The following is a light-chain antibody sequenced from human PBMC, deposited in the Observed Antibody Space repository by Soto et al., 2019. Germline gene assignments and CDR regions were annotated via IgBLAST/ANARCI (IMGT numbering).Light chain of an antibody. Sequence: DIQMTQSPSTLSASVGDRVTITCRARQSISNWLAWYQQKAGKVPKLLIYDASTLASGVPSRFSGSGSGTELTLTISSLQPDDFATFYCQEYSSYTWTFGHGTKVEIK. CDR3: QEYSSYTWT. CDR1: QSISNW. J-gene: IGKJ1*01. V-gene: IGKV1-5*01. CDR2: DAS.